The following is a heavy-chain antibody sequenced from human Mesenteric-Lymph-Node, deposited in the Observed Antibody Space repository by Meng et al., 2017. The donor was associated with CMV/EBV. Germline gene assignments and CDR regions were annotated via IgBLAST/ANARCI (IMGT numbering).Heavy chain of an antibody. Sequence: GESLKISCAASAFTFSSNVMHWVRQAPGKGLEWVSIIWYNGSNKYYADSVKGRFTISRDNSKNTVYLQMNSLRAEDTAIYYCAKDLGYCTGAACPTYGYFDSWGQGALVTVSS. CDR1: AFTFSSNV. D-gene: IGHD2-8*02. CDR3: AKDLGYCTGAACPTYGYFDS. J-gene: IGHJ4*02. CDR2: IWYNGSNK. V-gene: IGHV3-33*06.